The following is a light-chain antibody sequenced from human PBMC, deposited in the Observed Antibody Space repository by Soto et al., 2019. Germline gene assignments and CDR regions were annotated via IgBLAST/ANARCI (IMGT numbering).Light chain of an antibody. J-gene: IGKJ4*01. Sequence: EIVLTQSPATLSLSPGERATLSCRASQSVSSYLAWYQQKPGQAPRLLIYDASNRATGIPARFSGSGSGTDFTLTISSLEPEDFAVYYCHQRSKWPPLTFGGGTKVEIK. CDR3: HQRSKWPPLT. CDR2: DAS. V-gene: IGKV3-11*01. CDR1: QSVSSY.